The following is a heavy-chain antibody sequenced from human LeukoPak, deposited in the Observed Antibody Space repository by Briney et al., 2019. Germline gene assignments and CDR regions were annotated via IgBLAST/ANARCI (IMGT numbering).Heavy chain of an antibody. J-gene: IGHJ4*02. D-gene: IGHD1-14*01. Sequence: GGSLRLSCAASGFTFSDSAMHWVRQASGKGLEWVGRIRSKTNNYATAYGASVKGRFTISRDDSKKTTYLQMNSLKIEDTAVYYCFIGRTATAGADYWGQGTLVTVSS. V-gene: IGHV3-73*01. CDR2: IRSKTNNYAT. CDR1: GFTFSDSA. CDR3: FIGRTATAGADY.